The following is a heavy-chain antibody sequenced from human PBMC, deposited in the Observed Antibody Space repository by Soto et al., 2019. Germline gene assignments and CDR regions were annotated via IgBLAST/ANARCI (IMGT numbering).Heavy chain of an antibody. J-gene: IGHJ3*02. CDR1: GYTFTSYG. D-gene: IGHD2-21*02. Sequence: QVQLVQSGAEVKKPGASVKVSCKASGYTFTSYGISWVRQAPGQGLEWMGWISAHNGNTNYAQKLQGRVTMTTDTSTSTAYMELRSLRSDDTAVYYCARWPLGMWGGNSIAFDIWGQGTMVTVSS. CDR2: ISAHNGNT. V-gene: IGHV1-18*01. CDR3: ARWPLGMWGGNSIAFDI.